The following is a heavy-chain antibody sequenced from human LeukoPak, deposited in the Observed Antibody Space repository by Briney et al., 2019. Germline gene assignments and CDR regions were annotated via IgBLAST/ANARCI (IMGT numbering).Heavy chain of an antibody. V-gene: IGHV3-21*01. D-gene: IGHD3-10*01. Sequence: PGGSLRLSCAASGFTFSSYSMNWVRQAPGKGLEWVSFISSSSTYIYYADSVKGRFTISTDNAKNSLSLQMNSLRAEDTAVYYCARGFGLSERTFDYWGQGTLVTVSS. CDR3: ARGFGLSERTFDY. CDR1: GFTFSSYS. CDR2: ISSSSTYI. J-gene: IGHJ4*02.